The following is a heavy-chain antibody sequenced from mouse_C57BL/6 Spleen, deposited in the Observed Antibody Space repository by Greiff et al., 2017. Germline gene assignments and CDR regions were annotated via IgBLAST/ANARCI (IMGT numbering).Heavy chain of an antibody. Sequence: VQLQQSGPELVKPGASVKMSCKASGYTFTDYNMHWVKQSHGKSLEWIGYINPNNGGTSYNQKFKGKATLTVNKSSSTAYMELRSLTSEDSAVYYCARSGGWWNYAMDYWGQGTSVTVSS. CDR2: INPNNGGT. CDR3: ARSGGWWNYAMDY. CDR1: GYTFTDYN. J-gene: IGHJ4*01. D-gene: IGHD1-1*02. V-gene: IGHV1-22*01.